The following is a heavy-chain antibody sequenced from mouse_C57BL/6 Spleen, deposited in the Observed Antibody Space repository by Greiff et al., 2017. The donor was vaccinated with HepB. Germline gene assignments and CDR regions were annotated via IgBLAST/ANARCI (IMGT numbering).Heavy chain of an antibody. CDR3: ARGGITTVVGGY. Sequence: QVQLQQPGAELVMPGASVKLSCKASGYTFTSYWMHWVKQRPGQGLEWIGEIDPSDSYTNYNQKFKGKSTLTVDKSSSTAYMQLSSLTSEDSAVYYCARGGITTVVGGYWGQGTTLTVSS. V-gene: IGHV1-69*01. J-gene: IGHJ2*01. CDR1: GYTFTSYW. CDR2: IDPSDSYT. D-gene: IGHD1-1*01.